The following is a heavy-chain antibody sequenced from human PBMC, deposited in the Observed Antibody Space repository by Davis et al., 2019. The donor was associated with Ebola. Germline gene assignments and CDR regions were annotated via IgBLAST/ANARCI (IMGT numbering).Heavy chain of an antibody. CDR3: AREPIVVVTALYYYYGMDV. V-gene: IGHV1-18*04. Sequence: AASVKVSCKASGYTFTSYGITWVRQAPGQGLEWMGWINPHNGNTNYAQNVQGRVTMTTDTSTSTAYMELSRLRSDDTVVYYCAREPIVVVTALYYYYGMDVWGKGTTVTVSS. D-gene: IGHD2-21*02. J-gene: IGHJ6*04. CDR2: INPHNGNT. CDR1: GYTFTSYG.